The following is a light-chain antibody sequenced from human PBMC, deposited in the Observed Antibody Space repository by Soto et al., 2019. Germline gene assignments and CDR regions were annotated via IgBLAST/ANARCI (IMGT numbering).Light chain of an antibody. Sequence: DIQMTQSPSSLSASEGDRVTITCRTSHSFSIYLNWYQQRPGKAPKLLIYAASSLGSGVPSRFSGSGSGTDFTLTISSLQPEAIATYYCQQSYSTPWTFGQGTKVEIK. V-gene: IGKV1-39*01. CDR1: HSFSIY. CDR3: QQSYSTPWT. J-gene: IGKJ1*01. CDR2: AAS.